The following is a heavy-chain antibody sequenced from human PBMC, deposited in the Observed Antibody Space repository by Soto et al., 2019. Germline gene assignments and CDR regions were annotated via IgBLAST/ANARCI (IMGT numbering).Heavy chain of an antibody. CDR3: ARAPNPLAYNYFDP. V-gene: IGHV4-34*01. J-gene: IGHJ5*02. Sequence: PSETLSLTCAVYGGSFSGYYWSWIRQPPGKGLEWIGEINHSGSTNYNPSLKSRVTISVDTSKNLFSLKLTSLTAADTAVYYCARAPNPLAYNYFDPWGQGILVTVSS. D-gene: IGHD3-3*02. CDR2: INHSGST. CDR1: GGSFSGYY.